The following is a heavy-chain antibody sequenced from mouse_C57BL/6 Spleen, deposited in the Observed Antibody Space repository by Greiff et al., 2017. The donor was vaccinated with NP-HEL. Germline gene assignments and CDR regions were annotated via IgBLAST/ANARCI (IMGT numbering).Heavy chain of an antibody. Sequence: VQLQQSGAELVRPGASVKLSCKASGYTFTDYYINWVKQRPGQGLEWIARIYPGSGNTYYNEKFKGKATLTAEKSSSTAYMQLSSLTSEDSAVYFCARSSYGSHYWYFDVWGTGTTVTVSS. D-gene: IGHD1-1*01. CDR2: IYPGSGNT. J-gene: IGHJ1*03. CDR1: GYTFTDYY. CDR3: ARSSYGSHYWYFDV. V-gene: IGHV1-76*01.